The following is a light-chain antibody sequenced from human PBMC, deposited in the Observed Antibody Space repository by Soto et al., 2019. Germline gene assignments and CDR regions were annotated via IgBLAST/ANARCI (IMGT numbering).Light chain of an antibody. CDR3: GAWDGGLSAFV. Sequence: QYVLTQPPSVSAAPGRTVTISCSGSSSHIGNSFVSWYQQLPGTAPRLLIYDNNERPSWIPDRFSGSKSGTSATLGITGLQTGDEADYYCGAWDGGLSAFVFGTGTKVTVL. V-gene: IGLV1-51*01. CDR2: DNN. J-gene: IGLJ1*01. CDR1: SSHIGNSF.